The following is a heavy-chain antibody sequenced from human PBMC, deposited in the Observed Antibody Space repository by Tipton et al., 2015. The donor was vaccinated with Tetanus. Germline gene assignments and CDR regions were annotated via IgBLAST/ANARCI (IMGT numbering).Heavy chain of an antibody. CDR1: GFTFDDYA. V-gene: IGHV3-9*01. Sequence: RSLRLSCAASGFTFDDYAMHWVRQAPGKGLEWVSGISWNSGSIGYADSVKGRSTISRDNAKNSLYLQMNSLRAEDTALYYCAKDNGLHITGTTYVDSWGQGTLVTASS. CDR3: AKDNGLHITGTTYVDS. J-gene: IGHJ4*02. D-gene: IGHD1-7*01. CDR2: ISWNSGSI.